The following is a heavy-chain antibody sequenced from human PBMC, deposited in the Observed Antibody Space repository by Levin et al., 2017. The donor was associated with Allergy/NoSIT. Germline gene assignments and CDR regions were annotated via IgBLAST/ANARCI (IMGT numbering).Heavy chain of an antibody. CDR3: AKVKGNGMDV. V-gene: IGHV3-23*01. Sequence: GESLKISCAASGFTFSSYAMSWVRQAPGKGLEWVSAISGSGGSTYYADSVKGRFTISRDNSKNTLYLQMNSLRAEDTAVYYCAKVKGNGMDVWGQGTTVTVSS. D-gene: IGHD3-10*01. J-gene: IGHJ6*02. CDR1: GFTFSSYA. CDR2: ISGSGGST.